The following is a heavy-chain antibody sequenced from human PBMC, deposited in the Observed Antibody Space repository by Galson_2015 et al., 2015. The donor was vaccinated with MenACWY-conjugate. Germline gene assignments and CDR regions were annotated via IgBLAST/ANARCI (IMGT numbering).Heavy chain of an antibody. D-gene: IGHD2-15*01. CDR2: INPKDGDT. CDR3: VTGSGERCSSRGVWDM. Sequence: SVKVSCKASGYTFTGFYVHWVRQAPGQGLEWMGWINPKDGDTKIAQRFQGLLTTTRDTSISTAYMDLSRLRSDDTALYYCVTGSGERCSSRGVWDMWGQGTLITVAS. V-gene: IGHV1-2*04. J-gene: IGHJ4*02. CDR1: GYTFTGFY.